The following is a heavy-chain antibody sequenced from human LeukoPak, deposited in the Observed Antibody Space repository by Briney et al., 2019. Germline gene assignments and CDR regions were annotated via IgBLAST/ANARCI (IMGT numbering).Heavy chain of an antibody. CDR1: GFTFSSYS. CDR3: EKENWNSGSCFDY. Sequence: PGGSLRLSCAASGFTFSSYSMNWVRQAPGKGLEWVSYISRSSSTIYYADSVKGRFTISRDNAKNSLYMQMNSLIAEDTAVYYCEKENWNSGSCFDYWGQGTLVTVSS. J-gene: IGHJ4*02. D-gene: IGHD1-7*01. CDR2: ISRSSSTI. V-gene: IGHV3-48*01.